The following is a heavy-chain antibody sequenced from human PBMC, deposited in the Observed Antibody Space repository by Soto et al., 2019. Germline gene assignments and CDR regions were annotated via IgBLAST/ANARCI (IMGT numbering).Heavy chain of an antibody. CDR1: GFTFSGSV. J-gene: IGHJ6*02. Sequence: GGSLRLSCAASGFTFSGSVMHWVRQASGKGLEWVGRIRSKANSYATAYAASVKGRFTISRDDSKKTAYLQMNSLKTEDTAVYYCTVFWGPPATPYYYYYGMDVWGQGTTVTVSS. CDR2: IRSKANSYAT. CDR3: TVFWGPPATPYYYYYGMDV. D-gene: IGHD3-16*01. V-gene: IGHV3-73*01.